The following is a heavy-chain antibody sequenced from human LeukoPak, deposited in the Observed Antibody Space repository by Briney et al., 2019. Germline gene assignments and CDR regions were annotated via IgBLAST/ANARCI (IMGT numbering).Heavy chain of an antibody. CDR1: GYTFTSYD. Sequence: GASVKVSCKASGYTFTSYDINWVRQATGQGLEWMGWMNPNSGNTGYAHKFQGRVTMTRNTTISTAYMELSSLRSEDTAVYYCARAGSIVVVPAAISDWFDPWGQGTLVTVSS. D-gene: IGHD2-2*01. CDR2: MNPNSGNT. V-gene: IGHV1-8*01. J-gene: IGHJ5*02. CDR3: ARAGSIVVVPAAISDWFDP.